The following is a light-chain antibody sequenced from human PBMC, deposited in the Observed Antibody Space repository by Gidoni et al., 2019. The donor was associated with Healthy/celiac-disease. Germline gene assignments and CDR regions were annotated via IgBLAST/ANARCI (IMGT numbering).Light chain of an antibody. CDR1: PGVSSY. CDR3: QQRSNWPPA. CDR2: DAS. V-gene: IGKV3-11*01. J-gene: IGKJ4*01. Sequence: EIVFTPSPATLSLSPGERATLPCRSSPGVSSYLAWYQQKPGKAPRLLIYDASNGATGLPARFSGSGSGTDFTLTISSLEPEDFAVYYCQQRSNWPPAFGGGTKVEIK.